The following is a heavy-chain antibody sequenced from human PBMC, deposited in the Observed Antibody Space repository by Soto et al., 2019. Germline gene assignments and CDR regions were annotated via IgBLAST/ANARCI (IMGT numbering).Heavy chain of an antibody. V-gene: IGHV4-34*01. Sequence: SETLSLTCAVYVGSFSGYYWSWIRQPPGKGLEWIGEINHRGRTKYNPSLKSRVTMSVDTSRNQFSLNLISVTAADTAVYYCARGQDFWSGYPFDYWGQGTLVTLSS. J-gene: IGHJ4*02. CDR2: INHRGRT. CDR1: VGSFSGYY. D-gene: IGHD3-3*01. CDR3: ARGQDFWSGYPFDY.